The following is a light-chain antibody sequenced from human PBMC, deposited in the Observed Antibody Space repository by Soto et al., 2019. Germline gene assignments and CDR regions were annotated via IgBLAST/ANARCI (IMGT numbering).Light chain of an antibody. CDR3: QQYNNWPPTWT. Sequence: EIVLTHSPGTLSLSPVERATLSCSSSQSVSSNLAWYQQKPGQAPRLLIYGASTRATGIPARFSGSGSGTEFTLTISSLQSEDFAVYYCQQYNNWPPTWTFGQGTKVDIK. CDR1: QSVSSN. J-gene: IGKJ1*01. V-gene: IGKV3-15*01. CDR2: GAS.